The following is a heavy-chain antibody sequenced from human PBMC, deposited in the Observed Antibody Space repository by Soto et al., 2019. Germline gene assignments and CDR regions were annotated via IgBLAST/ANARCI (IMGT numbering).Heavy chain of an antibody. CDR2: ISGSGDTT. CDR1: RFTFSTYA. CDR3: AIIILLQLWPPYYFDY. V-gene: IGHV3-23*01. Sequence: GGSLRLSCIASRFTFSTYAMTWVRQAPGKGLEWVSTISGSGDTTYYADSVKGRFTISRDNSKNTLYLQMNSLGAVDTAVYYCAIIILLQLWPPYYFDYWGQGPLVTVSS. J-gene: IGHJ4*02. D-gene: IGHD5-18*01.